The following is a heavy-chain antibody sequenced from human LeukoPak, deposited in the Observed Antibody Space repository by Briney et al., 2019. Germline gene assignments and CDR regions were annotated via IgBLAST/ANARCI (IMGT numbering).Heavy chain of an antibody. D-gene: IGHD3-22*01. J-gene: IGHJ4*02. CDR1: GFTFSSYA. CDR2: ISGSGGST. Sequence: GRSLRLSCAASGFTFSSYAMSWVRQAPGKGLEWVSAISGSGGSTYYADSVKGRFTISRDNSKNTLYLQMNSLRAEDTAVYYCAKSPSSGYYYGGYYFDYWGQGTLVTVSS. V-gene: IGHV3-23*01. CDR3: AKSPSSGYYYGGYYFDY.